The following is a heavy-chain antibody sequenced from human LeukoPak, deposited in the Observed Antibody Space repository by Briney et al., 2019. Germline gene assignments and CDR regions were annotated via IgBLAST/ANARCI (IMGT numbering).Heavy chain of an antibody. J-gene: IGHJ4*02. CDR2: IRYDGSNK. CDR3: AKGRIVVVPAARSLDY. Sequence: GGSLRLSCAASGSTFSSYGMHWVRQAPGKGLEWVAFIRYDGSNKYYADSVKGRFTISRDNSKNTPYLQMNSLRAEDTAVYYCAKGRIVVVPAARSLDYWGPGTLVTVSS. CDR1: GSTFSSYG. D-gene: IGHD2-2*01. V-gene: IGHV3-30*02.